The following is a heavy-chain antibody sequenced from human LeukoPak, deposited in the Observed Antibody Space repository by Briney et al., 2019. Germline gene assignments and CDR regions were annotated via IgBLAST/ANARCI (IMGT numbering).Heavy chain of an antibody. CDR1: GGSIKNYY. Sequence: SETLSLTCTVSGGSIKNYYWSWIRQPAGKGLEWIGRIYTTGSTTYNPSLKSRVTMSVDTSKNQFSLKLSSVTAADTAVYYCARDRSSAVAGYHFDTWGQGTLVTVSS. V-gene: IGHV4-4*07. CDR3: ARDRSSAVAGYHFDT. J-gene: IGHJ4*02. D-gene: IGHD6-19*01. CDR2: IYTTGST.